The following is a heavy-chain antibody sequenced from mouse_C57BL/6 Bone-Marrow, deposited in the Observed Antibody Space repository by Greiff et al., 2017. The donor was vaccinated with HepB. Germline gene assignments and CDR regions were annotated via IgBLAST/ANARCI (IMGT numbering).Heavy chain of an antibody. J-gene: IGHJ2*01. Sequence: QVQLKESGAELVKPGASVKLSCKASGYTFTSYWMHWVKQRPGQGLEWIGMIHPNSGSTNYNEKFKSKATLTVDKSSSTAYMQLSSLTSEDSAVYYCARYDHYFDYWGQGTTLTVSS. CDR2: IHPNSGST. V-gene: IGHV1-64*01. CDR1: GYTFTSYW. D-gene: IGHD2-12*01. CDR3: ARYDHYFDY.